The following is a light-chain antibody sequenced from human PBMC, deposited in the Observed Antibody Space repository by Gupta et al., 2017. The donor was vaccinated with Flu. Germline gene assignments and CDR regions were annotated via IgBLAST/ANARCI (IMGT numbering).Light chain of an antibody. CDR1: QNILHSFTHKEY. Sequence: CKPSQNILHSFTHKEYLAWYQQKPGQPPKLLLYWASARQSGVPDRFSGSGSGTDFTLTISSLQPDDVGIYYCQQYISTPPTFGQGTRLE. CDR3: QQYISTPPT. V-gene: IGKV4-1*01. CDR2: WAS. J-gene: IGKJ5*01.